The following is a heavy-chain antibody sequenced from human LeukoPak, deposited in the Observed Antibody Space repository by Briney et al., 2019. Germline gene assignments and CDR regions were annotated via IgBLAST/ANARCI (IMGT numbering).Heavy chain of an antibody. CDR3: ARQLGYCSDGNCYFDF. CDR1: GFTFSRYG. V-gene: IGHV3-48*01. D-gene: IGHD2-15*01. J-gene: IGHJ4*02. CDR2: ISRSSSTV. Sequence: GGSLRLSCAASGFTFSRYGMNWVRQAPGKGLEWVSYISRSSSTVYYADSVKGRFTISRDNSKNTLSLQMNSLRVEDSAVYYCARQLGYCSDGNCYFDFWGQGALVTVSS.